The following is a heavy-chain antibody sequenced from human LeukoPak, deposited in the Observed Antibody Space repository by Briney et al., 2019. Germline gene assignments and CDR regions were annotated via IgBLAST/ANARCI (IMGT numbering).Heavy chain of an antibody. CDR2: ISAYNGNT. V-gene: IGHV1-18*04. J-gene: IGHJ6*03. Sequence: ASVKVSCKASGYTFTGYYIHWVRQAPGQGLEWMGWISAYNGNTNYAQKLQGRVTMTTDTSTSTAYMELRSLRSDDAAVYYCARWSRENYYYYMDVWGKGTTVTISS. CDR1: GYTFTGYY. CDR3: ARWSRENYYYYMDV.